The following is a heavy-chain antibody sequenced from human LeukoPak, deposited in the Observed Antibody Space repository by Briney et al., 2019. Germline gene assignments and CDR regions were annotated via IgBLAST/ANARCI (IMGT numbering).Heavy chain of an antibody. Sequence: GGSLRLSCAASGFTFSSYAMTWVRQAPGKGLEWVSGISGSGGSTYYADSVKGRFTISRDNSKNTLYLQMNSLRAEDTALYYCAKESGAIALREIFDYWGQGTLVTVSS. CDR1: GFTFSSYA. V-gene: IGHV3-23*01. CDR2: ISGSGGST. CDR3: AKESGAIALREIFDY. D-gene: IGHD3-3*01. J-gene: IGHJ4*02.